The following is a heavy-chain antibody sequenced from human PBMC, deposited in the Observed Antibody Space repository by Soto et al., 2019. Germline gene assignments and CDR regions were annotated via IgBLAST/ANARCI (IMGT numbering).Heavy chain of an antibody. J-gene: IGHJ4*02. V-gene: IGHV1-69*06. D-gene: IGHD5-18*01. CDR3: ARVSGYSYGLTY. CDR2: IIPIFGTA. CDR1: GGTFGSYA. Sequence: GASVKVSCKASGGTFGSYAISWVRQAPGQGLEWMGGIIPIFGTANYAQKFQGRVTINADKSTSTAYMELSSLRSEDTAVYYCARVSGYSYGLTYWGQGTLVTVPS.